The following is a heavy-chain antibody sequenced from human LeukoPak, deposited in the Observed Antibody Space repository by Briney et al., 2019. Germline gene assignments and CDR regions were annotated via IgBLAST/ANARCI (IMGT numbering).Heavy chain of an antibody. Sequence: SETLSLTCTVSGGFIRSSSYYWGWIRQPPGKGLEWIGSIYYSGTTYYNPSLKSRVTISVDTSKNQFSLKLSSVTAADTAVYYCARDRSRSGDDYWGQGTLVTVSS. CDR1: GGFIRSSSYY. V-gene: IGHV4-39*02. J-gene: IGHJ4*02. CDR2: IYYSGTT. D-gene: IGHD1-26*01. CDR3: ARDRSRSGDDY.